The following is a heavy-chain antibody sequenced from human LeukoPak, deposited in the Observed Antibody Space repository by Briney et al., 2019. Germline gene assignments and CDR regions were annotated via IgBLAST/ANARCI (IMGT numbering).Heavy chain of an antibody. CDR2: ISSSSSYI. Sequence: GGSLRLSCVASGFTFSSYRMNWVRQAPGKGLEWVSSISSSSSYIYYADSVKGRFTISRDDAKNSLYLQMNSLRAEDTAVYYCARISKRITMIVVVITIDYWGQGTLVTVSS. D-gene: IGHD3-22*01. V-gene: IGHV3-21*01. J-gene: IGHJ4*02. CDR3: ARISKRITMIVVVITIDY. CDR1: GFTFSSYR.